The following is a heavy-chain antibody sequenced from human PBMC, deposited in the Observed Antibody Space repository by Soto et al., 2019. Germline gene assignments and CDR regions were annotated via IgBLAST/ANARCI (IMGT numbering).Heavy chain of an antibody. CDR2: IYHSGST. J-gene: IGHJ6*02. CDR3: ARDKNRVVAAIDHYYYYGMDV. V-gene: IGHV4-4*02. Sequence: SETLSLTCAVSGGSISSSNWWSWVRQPPGKGLEWFGEIYHSGSTNYNPSLKSRVTISVDKSKNQFSLKLSSVTAADTAVYYCARDKNRVVAAIDHYYYYGMDVWGQGTTVT. CDR1: GGSISSSNW. D-gene: IGHD2-15*01.